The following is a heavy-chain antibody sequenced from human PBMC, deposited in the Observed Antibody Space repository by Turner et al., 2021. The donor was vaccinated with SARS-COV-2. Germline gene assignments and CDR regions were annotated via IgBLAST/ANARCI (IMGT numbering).Heavy chain of an antibody. CDR1: GGSISSGCYY. J-gene: IGHJ4*02. CDR3: ARFYYGSGFTIGSHYFDY. D-gene: IGHD3-10*01. Sequence: QVQLQESGPGLVKPSQTMSLTCTVSGGSISSGCYYWSWIRQHPVKGLEWIGYIYYSGSTYYNPSLKSRVTISVDTSKNQFSLKLSSGTAADTAVYYCARFYYGSGFTIGSHYFDYWGQGTLVTVSS. CDR2: IYYSGST. V-gene: IGHV4-31*03.